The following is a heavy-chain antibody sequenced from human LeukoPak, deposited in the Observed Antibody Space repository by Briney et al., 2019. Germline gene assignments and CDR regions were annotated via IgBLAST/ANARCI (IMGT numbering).Heavy chain of an antibody. CDR3: ARDYAFGATYYYYYGMDV. CDR1: GFTFSSYE. CDR2: ISSSGSTI. Sequence: YPGGSLRLSCAASGFTFSSYEMNWVRQAPGKGLEWVSYISSSGSTIYYADSAKGRFTISRDNAKNSLYLQMNSLRAEDTAVYYCARDYAFGATYYYYYGMDVWGQGTTVTVSS. D-gene: IGHD3-16*01. V-gene: IGHV3-48*03. J-gene: IGHJ6*02.